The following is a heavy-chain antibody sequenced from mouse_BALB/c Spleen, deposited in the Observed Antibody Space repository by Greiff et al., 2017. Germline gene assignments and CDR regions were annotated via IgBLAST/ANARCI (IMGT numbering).Heavy chain of an antibody. CDR2: ISDGGSYT. CDR1: GFTFSDYY. D-gene: IGHD1-1*01. CDR3: ARGFYYGSSYEYYFDY. Sequence: EVKLMESGGGLVKPGGSLKLSCAASGFTFSDYYMYWVRQTPEKRLEWVATISDGGSYTYYPDSVKGRFTISRDNAKNNLYLQMSSLKSEDTAMYYCARGFYYGSSYEYYFDYWGQGTTLTVSS. V-gene: IGHV5-4*02. J-gene: IGHJ2*01.